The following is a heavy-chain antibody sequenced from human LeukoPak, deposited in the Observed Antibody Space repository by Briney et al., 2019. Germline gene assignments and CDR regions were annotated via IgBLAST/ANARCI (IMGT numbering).Heavy chain of an antibody. CDR2: IYYSGST. Sequence: SETLSLTCIVSGGSISSYYWNWIRQPPGKGLEWIGYIYYSGSTNYNPSLKSRVTISVDTSKNQFSLKLSSVTAADTAVYYCARGPDYYDSSGYYPLDYWGQGTLVTVSS. J-gene: IGHJ4*02. V-gene: IGHV4-59*01. CDR3: ARGPDYYDSSGYYPLDY. CDR1: GGSISSYY. D-gene: IGHD3-22*01.